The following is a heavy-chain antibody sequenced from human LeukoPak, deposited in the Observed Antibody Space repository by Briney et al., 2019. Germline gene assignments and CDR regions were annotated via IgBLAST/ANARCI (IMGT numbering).Heavy chain of an antibody. Sequence: GGSLRLSCAASGFTFSGYGMHWVRQAPGKGLEWVAFIRYDGSNKYYADSVKGRFTISRDNSKNTLYLQMNSLRAEDTAVYYCAKDRVGYCSSTSCSNFDYWGQGTLVTVSS. V-gene: IGHV3-30*02. CDR2: IRYDGSNK. CDR3: AKDRVGYCSSTSCSNFDY. J-gene: IGHJ4*02. D-gene: IGHD2-2*01. CDR1: GFTFSGYG.